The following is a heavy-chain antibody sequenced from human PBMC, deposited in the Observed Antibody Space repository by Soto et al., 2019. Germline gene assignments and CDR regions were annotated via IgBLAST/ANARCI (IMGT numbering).Heavy chain of an antibody. CDR1: GGSFSGYY. CDR2: INHSGST. D-gene: IGHD3-3*01. Sequence: QVQLQQWGAGLLKPSETLSLTCAVYGGSFSGYYWSWIRQPPGKGLEWIGEINHSGSTNYNPSLKSRVTISVDTSKNQFSLKLSSVTAADTAVYYCARGHPPHYDFWSGPTGYNWFDPWGQGTLVTVSS. V-gene: IGHV4-34*01. J-gene: IGHJ5*02. CDR3: ARGHPPHYDFWSGPTGYNWFDP.